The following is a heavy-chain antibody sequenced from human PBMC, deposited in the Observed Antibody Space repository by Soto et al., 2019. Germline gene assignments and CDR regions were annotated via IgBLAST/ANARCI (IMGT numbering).Heavy chain of an antibody. Sequence: GGSLRLSCAAAGFSVSTSHISWVRQAPGKGLEWVSVIYSGGATHYAVSVKGRLIISRDKSKNTLYLQMNSLRAEDTAVYYCARGSSGPLGYCSGDSCSKGMDVWGQGTTVTVSS. D-gene: IGHD2-15*01. CDR2: IYSGGAT. CDR3: ARGSSGPLGYCSGDSCSKGMDV. V-gene: IGHV3-66*02. J-gene: IGHJ6*02. CDR1: GFSVSTSH.